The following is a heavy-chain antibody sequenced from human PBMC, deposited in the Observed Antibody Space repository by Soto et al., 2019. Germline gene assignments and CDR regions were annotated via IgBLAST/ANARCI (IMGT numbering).Heavy chain of an antibody. V-gene: IGHV3-9*01. CDR3: AKDPLDDYSNYGTIDY. J-gene: IGHJ4*02. Sequence: EVQLVESGGGLVQPGRSLRLSCAASGFTFDDYAMHWVRQAPGKGLEWVSGISWNSGSIGYADSVKGRFTIARDNAKNSLYLQMNSLRAEDTALYYCAKDPLDDYSNYGTIDYGGQGTLVTVSS. CDR1: GFTFDDYA. CDR2: ISWNSGSI. D-gene: IGHD4-4*01.